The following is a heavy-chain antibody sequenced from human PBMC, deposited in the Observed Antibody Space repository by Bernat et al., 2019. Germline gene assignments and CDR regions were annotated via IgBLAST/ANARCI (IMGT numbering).Heavy chain of an antibody. CDR1: GFTFSNAW. Sequence: EVQLVESGGGLVKPGGSLRLSCAASGFTFSNAWMSWVRQAPGKGLEWVGRIKSKTDGGTTDYAAPVKGRFTISRDDSKNTLYLQMNSLRAEDTAVYYCAKGLVVPAAPLTPAYYYGMDVWGQGTTVTVSS. D-gene: IGHD2-2*01. CDR2: IKSKTDGGTT. V-gene: IGHV3-15*01. J-gene: IGHJ6*02. CDR3: AKGLVVPAAPLTPAYYYGMDV.